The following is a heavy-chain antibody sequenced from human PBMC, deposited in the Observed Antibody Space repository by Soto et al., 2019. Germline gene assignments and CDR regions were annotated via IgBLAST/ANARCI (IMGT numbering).Heavy chain of an antibody. D-gene: IGHD3-22*01. CDR1: GYTFTSYG. CDR3: ARDGPYYYDSSGYRKFDY. V-gene: IGHV1-18*01. J-gene: IGHJ4*02. CDR2: ISAYNGNT. Sequence: QVQLVQSGAEVKKPGASVKVPCKASGYTFTSYGISWVRQAPGQGLEWMGWISAYNGNTNYAQKLQGRVTMTTDTSTSTAYMELRSLRSDDTAVYYCARDGPYYYDSSGYRKFDYWGQGTLVTVSS.